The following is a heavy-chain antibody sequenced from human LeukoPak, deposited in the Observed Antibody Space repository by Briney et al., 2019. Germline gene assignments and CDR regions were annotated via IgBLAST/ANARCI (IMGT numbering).Heavy chain of an antibody. Sequence: GGSLRLSCAASGFTFSSYAMSWVRQAPGKGLEWVSGIKRNGGSTDYADSVKGRFTISRDNAKNSLYLQMNRLRAEDTALYYCARDRVGSGSYYDYWGQGTLVTVSS. CDR3: ARDRVGSGSYYDY. CDR2: IKRNGGST. V-gene: IGHV3-20*04. J-gene: IGHJ4*02. CDR1: GFTFSSYA. D-gene: IGHD3-10*01.